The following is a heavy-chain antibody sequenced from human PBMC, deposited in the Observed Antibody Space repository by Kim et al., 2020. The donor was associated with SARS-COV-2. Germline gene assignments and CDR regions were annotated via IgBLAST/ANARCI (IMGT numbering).Heavy chain of an antibody. Sequence: GGSLRLSCAASGFTFSSYDMHWVRQATGKGLEWVSAIGTAGDTYYPGSVKGRFTISRENAKNSLYLQMNSLRAGDTAVYYCARASYGSGSYYNYWYFDLWGRGTLVTVSS. D-gene: IGHD3-10*01. CDR1: GFTFSSYD. CDR2: IGTAGDT. CDR3: ARASYGSGSYYNYWYFDL. J-gene: IGHJ2*01. V-gene: IGHV3-13*01.